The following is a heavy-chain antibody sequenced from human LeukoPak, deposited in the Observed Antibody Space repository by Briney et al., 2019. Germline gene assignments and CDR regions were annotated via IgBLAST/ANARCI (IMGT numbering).Heavy chain of an antibody. Sequence: ASVKVSCKASGYTFTGYYMHWVRQAPGQGLEWMGWINPNSGGTNYAQKFQGRVTMTRDTSISTAYLQWSSLKASDTAMYYCARPSHYYDSSGYYYRDAFDIWGQGTMVTVSS. CDR1: GYTFTGYY. D-gene: IGHD3-22*01. V-gene: IGHV1-2*02. J-gene: IGHJ3*02. CDR3: ARPSHYYDSSGYYYRDAFDI. CDR2: INPNSGGT.